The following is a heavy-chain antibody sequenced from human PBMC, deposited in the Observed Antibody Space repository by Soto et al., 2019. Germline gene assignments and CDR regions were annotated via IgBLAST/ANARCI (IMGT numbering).Heavy chain of an antibody. CDR3: ARGGSWDGYDLY. Sequence: ASVKVSCKASGYTFTSYDINWLRQATGQGLEWMGWMNPNSGNTGYAQKFQGRVTMTRNTSISTAYMELSSLRSEDTAVYYCARGGSWDGYDLYWGQGTLVTVSS. J-gene: IGHJ4*02. D-gene: IGHD5-12*01. V-gene: IGHV1-8*01. CDR1: GYTFTSYD. CDR2: MNPNSGNT.